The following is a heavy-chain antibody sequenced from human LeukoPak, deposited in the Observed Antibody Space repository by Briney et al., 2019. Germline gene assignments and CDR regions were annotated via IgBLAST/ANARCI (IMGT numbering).Heavy chain of an antibody. CDR2: ISAADGDNT. J-gene: IGHJ4*02. CDR3: AKFKGHYYYDSSGYCDD. CDR1: GFTFRNFA. Sequence: GGSLRLSCVASGFTFRNFAMSWVRQAPGKGLEWVSAISAADGDNTYYADSVKGRFTISRDNSENTLHLQMSSLRAEDTAVYYCAKFKGHYYYDSSGYCDDWGQGTLVTVSS. D-gene: IGHD3-22*01. V-gene: IGHV3-23*01.